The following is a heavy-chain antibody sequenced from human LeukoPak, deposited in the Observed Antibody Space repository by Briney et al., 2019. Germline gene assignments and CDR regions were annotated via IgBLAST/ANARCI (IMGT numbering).Heavy chain of an antibody. D-gene: IGHD3-9*01. CDR1: GFTFRTYA. CDR3: VIWGDYDVLTGYYVPDY. J-gene: IGHJ4*02. Sequence: GGSLRLSCVASGFTFRTYAISWVRQAPGRGLEWVSAITGGGTNTYYADSVKGRFTISRDNSKNTVFLQINSLRHEDTAIYYCVIWGDYDVLTGYYVPDYWGQGTLVTVSS. CDR2: ITGGGTNT. V-gene: IGHV3-23*01.